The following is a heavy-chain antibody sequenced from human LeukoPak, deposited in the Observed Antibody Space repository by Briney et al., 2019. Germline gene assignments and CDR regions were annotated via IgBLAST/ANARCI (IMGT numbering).Heavy chain of an antibody. Sequence: PSETLSLTCTVSGGSISGSSYYWGWIRQPPGKGLEWIGSIYYSGSTYYNASLKSQVSISIDTSKNQFSLKLSSVTAADTAVYYCARRVHGGYSYGLGGLDYWGQGTLVTVSS. CDR3: ARRVHGGYSYGLGGLDY. J-gene: IGHJ4*02. D-gene: IGHD5-18*01. CDR1: GGSISGSSYY. CDR2: IYYSGST. V-gene: IGHV4-39*01.